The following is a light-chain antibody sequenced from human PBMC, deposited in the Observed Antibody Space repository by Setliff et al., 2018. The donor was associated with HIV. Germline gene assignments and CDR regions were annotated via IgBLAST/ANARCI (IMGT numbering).Light chain of an antibody. CDR2: STN. CDR1: SGSVSSSYY. CDR3: VLYMSSGSWV. J-gene: IGLJ3*02. V-gene: IGLV8-61*01. Sequence: QTVVTHEPSFSVSPGGTVTLTCGLNSGSVSSSYYPSWYQQTPGQAPRTLIYSTNTRSSGVPDRFSGSILGNKAALTITGAQADDESHYYCVLYMSSGSWVFGGGTKVTVL.